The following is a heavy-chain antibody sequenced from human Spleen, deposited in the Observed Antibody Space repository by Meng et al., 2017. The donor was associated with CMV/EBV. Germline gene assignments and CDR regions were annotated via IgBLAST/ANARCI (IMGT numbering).Heavy chain of an antibody. V-gene: IGHV3-72*01. CDR1: GFTFSDYY. Sequence: GGSLRLSCEVSGFTFSDYYMDWVRQVPGKGLEWVARTREKTSGYSTEYAASVRGRFTISRDASKNLLYLQMNSLKVEDTAIYYCTRPGGTTRYFDYWGPGILVTVSS. CDR3: TRPGGTTRYFDY. CDR2: TREKTSGYST. D-gene: IGHD1-1*01. J-gene: IGHJ4*02.